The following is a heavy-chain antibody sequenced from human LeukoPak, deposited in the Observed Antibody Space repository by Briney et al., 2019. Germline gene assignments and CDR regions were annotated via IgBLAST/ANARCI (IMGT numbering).Heavy chain of an antibody. V-gene: IGHV4-38-2*02. Sequence: SETLSLTCTVSGGSISSYYWSWIRQPPGKGLEWIGSIYHSGSTYYNPSLKSRVTISVDTSKNQFSLKLSSVTAADTAVYYCARVVEGAFDYWGQGTLVTVSS. CDR1: GGSISSYY. CDR2: IYHSGST. J-gene: IGHJ4*02. CDR3: ARVVEGAFDY. D-gene: IGHD2-21*01.